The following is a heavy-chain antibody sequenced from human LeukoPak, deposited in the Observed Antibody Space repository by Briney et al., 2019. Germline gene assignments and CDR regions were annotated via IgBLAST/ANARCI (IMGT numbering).Heavy chain of an antibody. CDR1: GFTFSSYS. J-gene: IGHJ4*02. CDR2: ISSSSSYI. CDR3: ARDFGYGDYNY. D-gene: IGHD4-17*01. V-gene: IGHV3-21*01. Sequence: GGSLRLSCAASGFTFSSYSMNWVRQAPGKGLDWVSSISSSSSYIYYADSVKGRFTISRDNAKNSLYLQMNSLRAEDTAVYYCARDFGYGDYNYWGQGTLVTVSS.